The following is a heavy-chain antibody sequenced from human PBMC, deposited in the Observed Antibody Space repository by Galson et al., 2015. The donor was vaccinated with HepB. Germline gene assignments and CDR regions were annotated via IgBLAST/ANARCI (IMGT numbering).Heavy chain of an antibody. Sequence: SLRLSCAASGFTFDDYAMHWVRQAPGKGLEWVSLISWDGGSTYYADSVKGRFTISRDNSKNSLYLQMNSLRAEDTALYYCAKEEGGSRAFDIWGQGTMVTVSS. V-gene: IGHV3-43D*03. D-gene: IGHD3-16*01. CDR2: ISWDGGST. CDR1: GFTFDDYA. J-gene: IGHJ3*02. CDR3: AKEEGGSRAFDI.